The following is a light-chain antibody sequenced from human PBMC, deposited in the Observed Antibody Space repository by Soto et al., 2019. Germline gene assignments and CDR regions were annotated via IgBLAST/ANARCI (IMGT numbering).Light chain of an antibody. CDR2: YDS. CDR3: QVWDSSSDHVV. CDR1: NIGSKS. J-gene: IGLJ2*01. Sequence: SYELTQPPSVSVAPGKTARITCGGNNIGSKSVHWYQQKPGQAPVLVIDYDSDRPSGIPERFSGSNSGNTATLTISRVEAGYEAYYYCQVWDSSSDHVVFGGGTKVTVL. V-gene: IGLV3-21*04.